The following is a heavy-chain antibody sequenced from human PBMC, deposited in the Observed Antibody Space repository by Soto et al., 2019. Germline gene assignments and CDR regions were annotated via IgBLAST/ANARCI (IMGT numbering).Heavy chain of an antibody. J-gene: IGHJ6*02. Sequence: QVQLQESGPGLVKPSETLSLTCTVSGASISGHFWSWIRQPPGKGLEWIAYIYNSGSSYNPSLKSRVTISVATSKNQLSLKLSSVIAADSAVYHCAINADVWGQGTTVTVSS. CDR3: AINADV. CDR2: IYNSGS. V-gene: IGHV4-59*08. CDR1: GASISGHF.